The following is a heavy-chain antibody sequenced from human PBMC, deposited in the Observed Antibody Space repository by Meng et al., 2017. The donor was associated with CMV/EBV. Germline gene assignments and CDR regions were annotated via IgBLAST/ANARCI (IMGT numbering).Heavy chain of an antibody. D-gene: IGHD3-10*01. Sequence: SEILSLTCAVHGGSFSGYYWSWIRQPPGKGLEWIGEINHSGSTYYNPSLKSRVTISVDTSKNQFSLKLSSVTAADTAVYYCAIEYYYGSGSQFDYWGQGTLVTVSS. CDR1: GGSFSGYY. CDR3: AIEYYYGSGSQFDY. CDR2: INHSGST. V-gene: IGHV4-34*01. J-gene: IGHJ4*02.